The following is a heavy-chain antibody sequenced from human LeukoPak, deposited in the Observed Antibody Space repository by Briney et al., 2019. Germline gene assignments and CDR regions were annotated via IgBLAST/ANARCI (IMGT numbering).Heavy chain of an antibody. CDR2: ISYDGSNK. D-gene: IGHD3-22*01. J-gene: IGHJ6*02. CDR3: ARDGYDSSGYLSQFFYYGMDV. CDR1: GFTFSSYA. Sequence: GGSLRLSCAASGFTFSSYAMHWVRQAPGKGLEWVAVISYDGSNKYYADSVKGRFTISRDNSKNTLYLQMNSLRAEDTAVYYCARDGYDSSGYLSQFFYYGMDVWGQGTTVTVSS. V-gene: IGHV3-30*04.